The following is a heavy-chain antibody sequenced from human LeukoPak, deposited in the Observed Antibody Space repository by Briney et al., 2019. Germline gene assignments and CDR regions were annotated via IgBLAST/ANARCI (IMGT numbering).Heavy chain of an antibody. CDR1: GFTFSRYA. CDR3: AKDGPLFYYDSSGYGGYFDY. CDR2: ISSNGGST. V-gene: IGHV3-64*04. J-gene: IGHJ4*02. Sequence: GGSLRLSCSASGFTFSRYAMHWVRQAPGKGLEYVSAISSNGGSTYYGDSVKGRFTISRDNSKNTLYLQMNSLRAEDTAVYYCAKDGPLFYYDSSGYGGYFDYWGQGTRVTVSS. D-gene: IGHD3-22*01.